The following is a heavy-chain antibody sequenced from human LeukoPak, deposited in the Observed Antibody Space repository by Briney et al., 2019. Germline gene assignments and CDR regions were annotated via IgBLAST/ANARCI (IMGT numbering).Heavy chain of an antibody. D-gene: IGHD3-10*01. CDR3: AFMVRGVIDY. Sequence: SETLSLACTVSGGSISSSSYDWGWIRQPPGKALEWIGRIYYSGSTYYHPSLKSRVTISVDTSKNQFSLKLSSVTAADTAVYYCAFMVRGVIDYWGQGTLVTVSS. J-gene: IGHJ4*02. CDR2: IYYSGST. V-gene: IGHV4-39*01. CDR1: GGSISSSSYD.